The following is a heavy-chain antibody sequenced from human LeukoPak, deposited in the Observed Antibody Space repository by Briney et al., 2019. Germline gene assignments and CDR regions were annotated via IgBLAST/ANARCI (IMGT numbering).Heavy chain of an antibody. CDR1: GGSISSSSYY. CDR2: IYYSGST. V-gene: IGHV4-39*01. Sequence: KSSETLSLTCTVSGGSISSSSYYWGWIRQPPGKGLEWIGSIYYSGSTYYNPSLKSRVTISVDTSKNQFSLKLSSVTAADTAVYYCARRQQLVPYNWFDPWGQGTLVTVSS. J-gene: IGHJ5*02. D-gene: IGHD6-13*01. CDR3: ARRQQLVPYNWFDP.